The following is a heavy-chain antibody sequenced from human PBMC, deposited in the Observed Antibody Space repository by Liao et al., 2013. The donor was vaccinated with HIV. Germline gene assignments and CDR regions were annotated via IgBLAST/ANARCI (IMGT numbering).Heavy chain of an antibody. V-gene: IGHV4-4*07. D-gene: IGHD6-19*01. J-gene: IGHJ5*02. Sequence: QVQLQESGPGLVKPSETLSLTCTVSGGSISNYYWSWIRQSAGKGLEWIGRIYKSGPTYYNSSLKSRVTMSLDTSRNQISLKLRSVTAADTAVYYCARIVVAGTFRFDPWGQGTLVTVSS. CDR2: IYKSGPT. CDR3: ARIVVAGTFRFDP. CDR1: GGSISNYY.